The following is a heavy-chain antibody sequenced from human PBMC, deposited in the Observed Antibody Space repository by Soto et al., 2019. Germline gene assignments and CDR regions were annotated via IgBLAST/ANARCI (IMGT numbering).Heavy chain of an antibody. CDR1: GGTFSSYT. D-gene: IGHD1-26*01. CDR2: IIPILGIA. V-gene: IGHV1-69*02. J-gene: IGHJ4*02. Sequence: SVKVSCKASGGTFSSYTISWVRQAPGQGLEWMGRIIPILGIANYAQKFQGRVTITADKSASTAYMELSSLRSEDTAVYYCARLVYSGSFDYWGQGTLVTVSS. CDR3: ARLVYSGSFDY.